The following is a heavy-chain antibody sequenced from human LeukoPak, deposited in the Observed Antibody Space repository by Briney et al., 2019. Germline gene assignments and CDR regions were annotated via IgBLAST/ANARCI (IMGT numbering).Heavy chain of an antibody. J-gene: IGHJ4*02. Sequence: SETLSLTCTVSGGSISSYYWSWIRQPPGKGLEWIGYIYYSGSTNYNPSLKSRVTISVDTSKNQFSLKLSSVTAADTAVYYCARHGAPRDGELRTWPTPYYFDYWSQGTLVTVSS. CDR2: IYYSGST. D-gene: IGHD1-7*01. CDR1: GGSISSYY. V-gene: IGHV4-59*08. CDR3: ARHGAPRDGELRTWPTPYYFDY.